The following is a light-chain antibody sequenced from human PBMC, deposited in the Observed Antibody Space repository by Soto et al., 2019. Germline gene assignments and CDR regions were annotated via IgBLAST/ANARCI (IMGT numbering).Light chain of an antibody. CDR1: SXDVGTYTY. CDR3: CSYAGSYTHV. J-gene: IGLJ1*01. CDR2: DVI. V-gene: IGLV2-11*01. Sequence: SALTQPRSVSGSPGQSGTISCTGTSXDVGTYTYVSWYQQHPGKAPKLIIYDVIKRPSGVPDRFSGSKSGNTASLTISGLQAEDEADYYCCSYAGSYTHVFGTGTKVTVL.